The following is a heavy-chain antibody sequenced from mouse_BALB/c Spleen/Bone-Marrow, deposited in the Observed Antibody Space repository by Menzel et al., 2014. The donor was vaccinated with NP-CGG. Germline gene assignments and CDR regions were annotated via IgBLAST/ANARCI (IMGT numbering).Heavy chain of an antibody. CDR2: INPGSGGT. V-gene: IGHV1-54*01. J-gene: IGHJ3*01. D-gene: IGHD2-13*01. CDR3: ARRDYSFAY. Sequence: VMLVESGAELVRPGTSVKVSCKASGYAFTNYLIEWVKQRPGQGLEWIGVINPGSGGTIYNEKFKGKATLTADKSSSTAYMQLSSLTSDDSAVYFCARRDYSFAYWGQGTLVTVSA. CDR1: GYAFTNYL.